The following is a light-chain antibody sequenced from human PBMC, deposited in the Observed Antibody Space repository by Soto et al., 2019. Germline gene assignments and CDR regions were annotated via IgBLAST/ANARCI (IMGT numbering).Light chain of an antibody. Sequence: EIVLTQSPGTLSLSPGERATLSCRASQSVSNNYLAWYQQKPGQAPRLLIYGASNRATGIPDRFSASGSGTDFTLTISSLEPEDFAVYYCQQRSHWPTFGQGTKVDIK. J-gene: IGKJ1*01. CDR1: QSVSNNY. CDR2: GAS. V-gene: IGKV3D-20*02. CDR3: QQRSHWPT.